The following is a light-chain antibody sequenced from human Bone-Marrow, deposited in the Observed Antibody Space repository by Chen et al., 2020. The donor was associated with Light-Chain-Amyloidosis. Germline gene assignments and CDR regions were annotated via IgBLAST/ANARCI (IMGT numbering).Light chain of an antibody. CDR1: RSDVGGDNH. Sequence: QSALTQPASVSGSPGQSITISSTGTRSDVGGDNHVSWYQQHPDKAPKLMIYEVTNRPSWVHDRFSGTKSDNTASLTISGLQTVDEADYFCSSYTITNTLVFGSGTRVPVL. CDR3: SSYTITNTLV. CDR2: EVT. V-gene: IGLV2-14*01. J-gene: IGLJ1*01.